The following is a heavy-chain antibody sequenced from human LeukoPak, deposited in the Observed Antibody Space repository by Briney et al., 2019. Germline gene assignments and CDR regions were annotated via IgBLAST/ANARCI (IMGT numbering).Heavy chain of an antibody. CDR3: ARAGYSSGWGWFDP. J-gene: IGHJ5*02. CDR2: INHSGST. CDR1: GGSISSSSYY. V-gene: IGHV4-39*07. Sequence: PSETLSLTCTVSGGSISSSSYYWGWIRQPPGKGLEWIGEINHSGSTNYNPSLKSRVTISVDTSKNQFSLKLSSVTAADTAVYYCARAGYSSGWGWFDPWGQGTLVTVSS. D-gene: IGHD6-19*01.